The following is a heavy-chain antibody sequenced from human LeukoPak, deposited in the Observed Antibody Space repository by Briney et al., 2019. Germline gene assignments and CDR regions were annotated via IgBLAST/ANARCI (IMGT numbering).Heavy chain of an antibody. J-gene: IGHJ4*02. CDR2: IRYDGSNK. D-gene: IGHD3-22*01. V-gene: IGHV3-30*02. CDR1: GFTFSSYG. CDR3: ARDFTAYDSSGYYGG. Sequence: QPGGSLRLSCAASGFTFSSYGMHCVRQAPGKGLEWVAFIRYDGSNKCYADSVKGRFTISRDNSKSTLYLQMNSLRAEDTAVYYCARDFTAYDSSGYYGGWGQGTLVTVSS.